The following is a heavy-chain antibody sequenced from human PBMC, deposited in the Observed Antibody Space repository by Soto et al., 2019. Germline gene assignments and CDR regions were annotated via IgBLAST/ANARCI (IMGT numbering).Heavy chain of an antibody. Sequence: ASVKVSWKASGGTFSSYAISWVRQAPGQGLEWMGGIIPNSGGTNYAQKFQGRATMTRDTSISTAYMELSRLRSDDTAVYYCAREVDEIRVLGMDVWGQGTTVTVSS. J-gene: IGHJ6*02. V-gene: IGHV1-2*02. D-gene: IGHD2-15*01. CDR3: AREVDEIRVLGMDV. CDR1: GGTFSSYA. CDR2: IIPNSGGT.